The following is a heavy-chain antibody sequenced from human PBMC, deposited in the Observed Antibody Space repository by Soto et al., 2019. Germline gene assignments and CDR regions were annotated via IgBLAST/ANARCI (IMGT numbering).Heavy chain of an antibody. V-gene: IGHV3-9*01. CDR3: GKIKAQWRSPGDVDY. Sequence: EVQLVESGGGLVQPGRSLRLSCAASGFTFDEYAMHWVRQAPGKGLEWVSGISNNSESVDYADSERGRFTISRDDAQNPLYLQLNSLRAENTALDYCGKIKAQWRSPGDVDYWGQGTLVTVSS. CDR1: GFTFDEYA. J-gene: IGHJ4*02. CDR2: ISNNSESV. D-gene: IGHD6-19*01.